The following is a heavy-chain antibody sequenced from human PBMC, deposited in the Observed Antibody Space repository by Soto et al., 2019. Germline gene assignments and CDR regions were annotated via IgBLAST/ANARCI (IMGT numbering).Heavy chain of an antibody. V-gene: IGHV1-8*01. CDR2: MNPNSGNT. Sequence: ASVKVSCKASGYTFTSYDINWVRQATGQGLEWMGWMNPNSGNTGYAQKFQGRVTMTRNTSISTAYMELSSLRSEDTAVYYCARDRITIFGVVITWGQGTLVTVSS. D-gene: IGHD3-3*01. CDR1: GYTFTSYD. J-gene: IGHJ4*02. CDR3: ARDRITIFGVVIT.